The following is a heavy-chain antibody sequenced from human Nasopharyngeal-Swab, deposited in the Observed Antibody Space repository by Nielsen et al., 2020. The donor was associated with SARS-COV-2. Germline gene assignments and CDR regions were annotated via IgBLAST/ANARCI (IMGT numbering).Heavy chain of an antibody. CDR1: GYTFTGYY. CDR3: ARDWEQQHDAFDI. J-gene: IGHJ3*02. D-gene: IGHD6-13*01. V-gene: IGHV1-2*06. CDR2: INPNSGGT. Sequence: SVNVSCKASGYTFTGYYMHWVRQAPGQGLEWMGRINPNSGGTNYAQKFQGRVTMTRDTSISTAYMELSRLRSDDTAVYYCARDWEQQHDAFDIWGQGTTVTVSS.